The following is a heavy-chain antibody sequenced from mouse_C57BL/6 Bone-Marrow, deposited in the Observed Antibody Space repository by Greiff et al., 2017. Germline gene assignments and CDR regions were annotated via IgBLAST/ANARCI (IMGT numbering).Heavy chain of an antibody. CDR1: GYTFTSYG. J-gene: IGHJ4*01. CDR3: ARNGYYCMDY. CDR2: IYPRSGNT. V-gene: IGHV1-81*01. D-gene: IGHD2-3*01. Sequence: VQLQQSGAELARPGASVELSCKASGYTFTSYGISWVKQRTGQGLEWIGEIYPRSGNTYYNEKFKGKATLTADKSSSTAYMELRSLTSEDSAVYFCARNGYYCMDYWGQGTSVTVSS.